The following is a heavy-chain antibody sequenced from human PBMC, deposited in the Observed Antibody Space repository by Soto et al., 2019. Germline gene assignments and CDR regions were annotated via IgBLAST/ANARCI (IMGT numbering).Heavy chain of an antibody. Sequence: ASVKVSFKASGYTFTSYAMHWVRQAPGQRLEWMGWINAGNGNTKYSQKFQGRVTITRDTSASTAYMELSSLRSEDTAVYYCARVWAVAGKYYFDYWGQGTLVTVSS. CDR2: INAGNGNT. J-gene: IGHJ4*02. D-gene: IGHD6-19*01. V-gene: IGHV1-3*01. CDR1: GYTFTSYA. CDR3: ARVWAVAGKYYFDY.